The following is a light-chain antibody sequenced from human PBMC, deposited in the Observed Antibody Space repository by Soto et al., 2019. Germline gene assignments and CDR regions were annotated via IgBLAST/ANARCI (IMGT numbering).Light chain of an antibody. CDR1: QSVLYSSNNKNY. V-gene: IGKV4-1*01. J-gene: IGKJ5*01. CDR3: QQYIKWPIT. CDR2: WAS. Sequence: DILMTQSPGSLAVSLGERATINCKSSQSVLYSSNNKNYLAWYQQKPGQPPKLLIYWASTRESGVPDRFSGSGSGTDFTLTISSLQAEDVAVYYCQQYIKWPITFGQGTRLEI.